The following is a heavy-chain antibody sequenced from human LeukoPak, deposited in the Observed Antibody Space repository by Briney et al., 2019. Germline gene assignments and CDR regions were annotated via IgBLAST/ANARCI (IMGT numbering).Heavy chain of an antibody. CDR3: ARRSPITLGGDAYDI. CDR2: IFTSGST. V-gene: IGHV4-4*07. D-gene: IGHD1-14*01. Sequence: SETLSLTCTVSGGSINGFYWSWIRQAAGKGLEWIGRIFTSGSTAYNPSLQSRLTMSIDMSKNQFSLRLTSVTAADTAVYYCARRSPITLGGDAYDIWGQGTLVTVSS. J-gene: IGHJ3*02. CDR1: GGSINGFY.